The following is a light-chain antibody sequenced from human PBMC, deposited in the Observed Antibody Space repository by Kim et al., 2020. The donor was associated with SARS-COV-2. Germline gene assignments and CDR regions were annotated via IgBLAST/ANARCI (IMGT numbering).Light chain of an antibody. CDR3: QQYGSSPRT. Sequence: TPGERATRTCRASQSVRNNYLAWYQQKPGQAPRLLIYGASTRVTGVPDRFSGSGSGTDFTLTISRLQPEDYAVYYCQQYGSSPRTFGQETKVDIK. J-gene: IGKJ1*01. V-gene: IGKV3-20*01. CDR1: QSVRNNY. CDR2: GAS.